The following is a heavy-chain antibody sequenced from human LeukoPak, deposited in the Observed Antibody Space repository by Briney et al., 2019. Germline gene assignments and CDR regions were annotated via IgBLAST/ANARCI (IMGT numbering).Heavy chain of an antibody. Sequence: GGTLRLSCAASGFTFSSYAMSWVRQAPGKGLEWVSTVSGGGGTTYYADSVKGRFTISRDNSKNTLFLQMNSLRAEDTAIYYCAKDMGYCSSATCYGLDYWGQGTLVTVSS. J-gene: IGHJ4*02. V-gene: IGHV3-23*01. CDR1: GFTFSSYA. CDR2: VSGGGGTT. D-gene: IGHD2-2*01. CDR3: AKDMGYCSSATCYGLDY.